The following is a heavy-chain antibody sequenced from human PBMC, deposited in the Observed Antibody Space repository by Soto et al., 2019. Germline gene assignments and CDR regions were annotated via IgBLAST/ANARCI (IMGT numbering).Heavy chain of an antibody. CDR3: SRGAKIDY. CDR2: ISGSGNTT. V-gene: IGHV3-11*01. CDR1: GFTFSDYY. Sequence: QVQLVQSGGGLVKPGGSLRLSCAASGFTFSDYYMTWIRQAPGKGLDWISYISGSGNTTHYADSVKGRFTISRDNAKNSVFLQMNSLRADDTAVDFCSRGAKIDYWGQGTLVSVSS. D-gene: IGHD1-26*01. J-gene: IGHJ4*02.